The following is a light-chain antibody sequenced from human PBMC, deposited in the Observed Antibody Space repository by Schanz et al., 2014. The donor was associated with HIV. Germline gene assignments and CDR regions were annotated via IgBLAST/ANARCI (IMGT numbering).Light chain of an antibody. CDR3: FSYTSSNTWV. CDR1: SSDVGGYNY. J-gene: IGLJ3*02. Sequence: QSALTQPASVSGSPGQSITISCTGTSSDVGGYNYVSWYQQHPDKAPELMIYEVSERPPGVSDRFSGSKSGNTASLTISGLQTEDEADYYCFSYTSSNTWVFGGGTKLTVL. CDR2: EVS. V-gene: IGLV2-14*01.